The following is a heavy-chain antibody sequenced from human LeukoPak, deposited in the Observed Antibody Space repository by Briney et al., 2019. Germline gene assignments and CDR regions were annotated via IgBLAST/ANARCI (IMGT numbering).Heavy chain of an antibody. CDR3: AKIPSTRIAVAGTGAFDI. Sequence: GGSLRLSCAASGFTFSSYWMSWVRQAPGKGLEWVANIKQDGSEKYYVDSVKGRFTISRDNAKNSLYLQMNSLRAEDTAVYYCAKIPSTRIAVAGTGAFDIWGQGTMVTVSS. V-gene: IGHV3-7*03. J-gene: IGHJ3*02. D-gene: IGHD6-19*01. CDR1: GFTFSSYW. CDR2: IKQDGSEK.